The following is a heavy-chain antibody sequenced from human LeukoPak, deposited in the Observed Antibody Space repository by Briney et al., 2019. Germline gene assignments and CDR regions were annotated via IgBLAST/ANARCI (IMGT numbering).Heavy chain of an antibody. CDR1: RGSFSGYY. CDR3: ARYLGPHSSSWGRYYYYYYGMDV. Sequence: SETLSLTCAVYRGSFSGYYWSWIRQPPGKGLEWIGEINHSGSTNYNPSLKSRVTISVDTSKNQFSLKLSSVTAADTAVYYCARYLGPHSSSWGRYYYYYYGMDVWGQGTTVTVSS. V-gene: IGHV4-34*01. D-gene: IGHD6-13*01. J-gene: IGHJ6*02. CDR2: INHSGST.